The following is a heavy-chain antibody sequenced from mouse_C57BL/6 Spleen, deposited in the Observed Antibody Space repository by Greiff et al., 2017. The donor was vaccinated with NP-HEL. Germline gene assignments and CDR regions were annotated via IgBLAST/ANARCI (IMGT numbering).Heavy chain of an antibody. CDR3: TRKPYGSSFAY. CDR2: IDPETGGT. D-gene: IGHD1-1*01. Sequence: QVQLQQSGAELVRPGASVTLSCKASGYTFTDYEMHWVKQTPVHGLEWIGAIDPETGGTAYNQKFKGKAILTADKSSSTAYMELRSLTSEDSAVYYCTRKPYGSSFAYWGQGTLVTVSA. V-gene: IGHV1-15*01. CDR1: GYTFTDYE. J-gene: IGHJ3*01.